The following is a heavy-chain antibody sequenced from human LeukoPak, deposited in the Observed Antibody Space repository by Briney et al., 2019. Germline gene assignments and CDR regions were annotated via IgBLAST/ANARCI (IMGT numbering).Heavy chain of an antibody. CDR2: ISGSGGST. V-gene: IGHV3-23*01. CDR1: GFTFSSYA. Sequence: PGGSLRLSCAASGFTFSSYAMSWVRQAPGKGLEWVSAISGSGGSTYYADSVKGRFTISRDNSKNTLYLQMNSLRAEDTAVYYCAKAGRYCSGGSCRFDYWGQGTLVTVSS. J-gene: IGHJ4*02. D-gene: IGHD2-15*01. CDR3: AKAGRYCSGGSCRFDY.